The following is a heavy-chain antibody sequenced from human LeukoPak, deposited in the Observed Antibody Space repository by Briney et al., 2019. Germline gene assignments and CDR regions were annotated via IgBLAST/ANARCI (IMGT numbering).Heavy chain of an antibody. CDR1: GFTFSSYG. D-gene: IGHD5-18*01. CDR3: AKDWGYTTMVSYYFDY. CDR2: IWYDGNNK. J-gene: IGHJ4*02. Sequence: GGSLRLSCAASGFTFSSYGMHWVRQAPGKGLEWVAVIWYDGNNKYYADSVKGRFTISRDNSKNTLYLQMDSLRAEDTAVYYCAKDWGYTTMVSYYFDYWGQGTLVTVSS. V-gene: IGHV3-33*06.